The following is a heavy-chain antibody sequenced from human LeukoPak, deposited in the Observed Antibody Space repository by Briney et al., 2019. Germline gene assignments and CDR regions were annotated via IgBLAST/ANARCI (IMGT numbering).Heavy chain of an antibody. CDR2: INHSGST. D-gene: IGHD3-10*01. J-gene: IGHJ5*02. CDR1: GGSFSGYY. CDR3: SRGTTVLLWFGELLRGNKDNWFDP. V-gene: IGHV4-34*01. Sequence: SETLSLTCAVYGGSFSGYYWSWIRQPPGKGLEWIGEINHSGSTNYNPSLKSRVTISVDTSKNQFSLKLSTVTGADTAVYYCSRGTTVLLWFGELLRGNKDNWFDPWGQGTMVTVSS.